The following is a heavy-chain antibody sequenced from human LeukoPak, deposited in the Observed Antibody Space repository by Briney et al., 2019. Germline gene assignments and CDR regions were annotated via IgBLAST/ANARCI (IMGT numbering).Heavy chain of an antibody. CDR3: ASAEVIQYGMDV. CDR1: GFAFSTYW. D-gene: IGHD3-16*02. CDR2: IKGDGSDK. Sequence: GGSLRLSCAASGFAFSTYWMSWVRQAPGKGLEWVANIKGDGSDKYYLDSLKGRFTISRDNAKNTLFLQMNSLRVEDTAVYYCASAEVIQYGMDVWGQGTTVTVSS. J-gene: IGHJ6*02. V-gene: IGHV3-7*02.